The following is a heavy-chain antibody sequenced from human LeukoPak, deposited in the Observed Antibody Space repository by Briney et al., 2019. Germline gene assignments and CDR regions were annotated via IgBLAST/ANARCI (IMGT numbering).Heavy chain of an antibody. CDR1: GFTFSSYS. D-gene: IGHD6-19*01. CDR3: ARLWAVAGASGAFDI. J-gene: IGHJ3*02. V-gene: IGHV3-21*01. CDR2: ISSSSSYI. Sequence: GGSLRLSCAASGFTFSSYSMNWVRQAPGKGLEWVSSISSSSSYIYYADSVKGRFTISRDNAKNSLYLQMDSLRAEDTAVYYCARLWAVAGASGAFDIWGQGTMVTVSS.